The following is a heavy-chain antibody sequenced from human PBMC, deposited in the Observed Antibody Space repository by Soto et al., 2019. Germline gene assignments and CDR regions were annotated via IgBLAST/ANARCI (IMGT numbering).Heavy chain of an antibody. Sequence: ASVKVSCKASGYTFTSYAMHWVRQAPGQRLEWMGRINAGNGNTKYSQKFQGRVTITRDTSAGTAYMELSSLRSEDTAVYYCARGWEVPAAKTEHDYWGQGTLVTVSS. CDR2: INAGNGNT. CDR3: ARGWEVPAAKTEHDY. J-gene: IGHJ4*02. V-gene: IGHV1-3*01. CDR1: GYTFTSYA. D-gene: IGHD2-2*01.